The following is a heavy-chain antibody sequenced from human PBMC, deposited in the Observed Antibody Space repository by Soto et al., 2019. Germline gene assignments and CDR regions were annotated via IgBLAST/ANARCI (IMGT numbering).Heavy chain of an antibody. CDR3: ARGDLTDV. CDR1: GFTVSSYY. CDR2: LYTGGST. Sequence: PGGSLRLSCAASGFTVSSYYMSWVRQAPGKGLEWVSVLYTGGSTCYADSVNGRFTISRHNSENTLYLQMNSLRVEDTAVYYCARGDLTDVWGKGTTVTVSS. J-gene: IGHJ6*04. V-gene: IGHV3-53*04.